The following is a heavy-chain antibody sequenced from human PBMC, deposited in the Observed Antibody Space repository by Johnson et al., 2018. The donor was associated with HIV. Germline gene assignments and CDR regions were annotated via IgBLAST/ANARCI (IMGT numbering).Heavy chain of an antibody. V-gene: IGHV3-33*06. CDR2: IWYDGSDK. J-gene: IGHJ3*02. CDR1: GFTFSSYG. Sequence: QVQLVESGGGVVQPGRSLRLSCAASGFTFSSYGMHWVRQAPGKGLEWVAVIWYDGSDKYYADSVKGRFTISRDNSKNTLYLQMNSLRAEDTAVYYCAKDKNYGRDGDAFDIWGQGTMVTVSS. CDR3: AKDKNYGRDGDAFDI. D-gene: IGHD3-10*02.